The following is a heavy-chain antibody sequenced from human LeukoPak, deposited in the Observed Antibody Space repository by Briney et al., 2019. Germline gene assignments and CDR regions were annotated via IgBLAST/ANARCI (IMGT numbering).Heavy chain of an antibody. J-gene: IGHJ4*02. V-gene: IGHV3-64D*06. D-gene: IGHD3-10*01. CDR1: GFTFSRYA. Sequence: GGSLRLSCSASGFTFSRYAMHWVRQAPGKGLEYVSAISSNGGSTYYADSVKGRFTISRDNSRNTLHLQMSSLRVEDTAVYYCVKDSSSGGYFDYWGQGTLVTVSS. CDR3: VKDSSSGGYFDY. CDR2: ISSNGGST.